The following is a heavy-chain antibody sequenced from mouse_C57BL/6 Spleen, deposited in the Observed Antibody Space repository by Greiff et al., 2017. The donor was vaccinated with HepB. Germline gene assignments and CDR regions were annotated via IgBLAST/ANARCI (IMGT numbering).Heavy chain of an antibody. CDR1: GFSLTSYG. CDR2: MWSGGST. Sequence: QVQLQQSGPGLVQPSQCLSITCTVSGFSLTSYGVHWVRQSPGKGLEWLGVMWSGGSTDYNAAFISRLTISKDNSKSQVFFKMNSLQADDTAIYYCARRGGSSPYYFDYWGQGTTLTVSS. J-gene: IGHJ2*01. V-gene: IGHV2-2*01. D-gene: IGHD1-1*01. CDR3: ARRGGSSPYYFDY.